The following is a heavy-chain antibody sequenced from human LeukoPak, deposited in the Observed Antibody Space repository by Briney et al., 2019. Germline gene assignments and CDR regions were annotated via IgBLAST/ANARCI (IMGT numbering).Heavy chain of an antibody. D-gene: IGHD3-10*01. Sequence: GGSLRLSCAASGFTFSSYSMNWVRQAQGKGLEWVSSISSSSSYIYYADSVKGRFTISRDNAKNSLYLQMNSLRAEDTAVYYCASEIWFGELPMGGDYWGQGTLVTVSS. CDR3: ASEIWFGELPMGGDY. CDR2: ISSSSSYI. J-gene: IGHJ4*02. V-gene: IGHV3-21*01. CDR1: GFTFSSYS.